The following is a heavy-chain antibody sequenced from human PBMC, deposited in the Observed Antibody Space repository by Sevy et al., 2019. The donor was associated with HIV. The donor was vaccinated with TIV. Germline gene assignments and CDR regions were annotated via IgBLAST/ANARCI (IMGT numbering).Heavy chain of an antibody. CDR2: VSGSGDRT. Sequence: GGSLRLSCAASGFTFNSFAISWVRQAPGKGLEWVSGVSGSGDRTYYTDYMKGRFTVARDNSKNTLYLQIDNLRVEDPAVYYCAKATSDKATEDHFDYWGQGTLVTVSS. J-gene: IGHJ4*02. V-gene: IGHV3-23*01. CDR3: AKATSDKATEDHFDY. CDR1: GFTFNSFA. D-gene: IGHD5-12*01.